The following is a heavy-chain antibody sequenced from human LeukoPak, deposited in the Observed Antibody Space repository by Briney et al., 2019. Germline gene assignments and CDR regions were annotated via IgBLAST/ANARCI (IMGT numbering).Heavy chain of an antibody. Sequence: SETLSLTCTVSGGSISSGSDYWSWIRQPAGKELEWIGRIHTSGSTIYNPSLKSRVTISVDTSKNQFSLKLSSVTAADTAVYYCARGGMVRPRSWFDPWGQGTLVTVSS. CDR1: GGSISSGSDY. CDR3: ARGGMVRPRSWFDP. D-gene: IGHD3-10*01. J-gene: IGHJ5*02. CDR2: IHTSGST. V-gene: IGHV4-61*02.